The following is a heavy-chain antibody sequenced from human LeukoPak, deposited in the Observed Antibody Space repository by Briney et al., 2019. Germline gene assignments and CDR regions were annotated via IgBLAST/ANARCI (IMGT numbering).Heavy chain of an antibody. CDR2: ISAYNGNT. CDR1: GYTFTGYY. J-gene: IGHJ6*03. V-gene: IGHV1-18*04. D-gene: IGHD6-13*01. Sequence: GASVKVSCKASGYTFTGYYMHWVRQAPGQGLEWMGWISAYNGNTNYAQKLQGRVTMTTDTSTSTAYMELRSLRSDDTAVYYCARDGQQLVLGYYYYYYMDVWGKGTTVTISS. CDR3: ARDGQQLVLGYYYYYYMDV.